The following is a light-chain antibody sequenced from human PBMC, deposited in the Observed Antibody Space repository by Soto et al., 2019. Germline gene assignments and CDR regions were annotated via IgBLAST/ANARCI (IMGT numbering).Light chain of an antibody. CDR1: GSNIGAGYD. V-gene: IGLV1-40*01. Sequence: QSVLTQPPSVSGAPGQRVTISCTGSGSNIGAGYDVHWYQQLPGTAPKLLIYGNINRPSGVPDRFSGSKSGTSASLAITGLQAEDEADYYCQSYDSSLLFGGGTKLT. CDR3: QSYDSSLL. J-gene: IGLJ2*01. CDR2: GNI.